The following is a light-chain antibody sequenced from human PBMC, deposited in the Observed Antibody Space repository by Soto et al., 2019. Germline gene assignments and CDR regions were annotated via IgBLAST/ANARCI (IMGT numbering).Light chain of an antibody. J-gene: IGLJ2*01. Sequence: QSVLTQPPSASGTPGQRVTISCSTSSSNIGYNYVYWYQQLPGTAPKLLIYRNDQRPSGVPDRFSGSKSGTSASLAISGLRSEDEADYYCAAWDDSVSGLFGGGTKLTVL. CDR2: RND. V-gene: IGLV1-47*01. CDR3: AAWDDSVSGL. CDR1: SSNIGYNY.